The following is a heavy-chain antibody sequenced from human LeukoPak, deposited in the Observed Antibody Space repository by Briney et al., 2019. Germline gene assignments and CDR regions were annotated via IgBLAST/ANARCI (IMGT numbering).Heavy chain of an antibody. CDR3: ARATKAVADFDL. V-gene: IGHV3-53*01. J-gene: IGHJ2*01. CDR2: IYSGGAT. CDR1: GFTVSSNY. Sequence: GGSLRLSCSASGFTVSSNYMHWVRQAPGKGLEGVSMIYSGGATYYADSVRGRFTISRDNSMNMLHLQMNSLRVEDTAVYYCARATKAVADFDLWGRGALVTVSS. D-gene: IGHD6-19*01.